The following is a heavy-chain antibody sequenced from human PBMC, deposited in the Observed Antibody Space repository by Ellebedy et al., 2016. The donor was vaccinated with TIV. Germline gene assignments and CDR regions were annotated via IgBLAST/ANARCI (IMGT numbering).Heavy chain of an antibody. D-gene: IGHD2-15*01. Sequence: PGGSLRLSCAASGFTFDDFAMHWVRQTPGKGLEWVAGISWNSAGIGYADSVKGRFTISRDNANNSLSLSLQMNSLRAEDTALYYCVKDIDGGQAWGQGTLVTVSS. CDR1: GFTFDDFA. J-gene: IGHJ5*02. V-gene: IGHV3-9*01. CDR3: VKDIDGGQA. CDR2: ISWNSAGI.